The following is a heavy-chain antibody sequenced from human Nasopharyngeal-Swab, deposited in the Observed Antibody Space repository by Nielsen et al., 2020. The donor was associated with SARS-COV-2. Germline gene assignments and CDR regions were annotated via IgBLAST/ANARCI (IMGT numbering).Heavy chain of an antibody. CDR1: GGTFSSYA. V-gene: IGHV1-69*06. CDR3: ATGYSSSWYVY. J-gene: IGHJ4*02. Sequence: SVKVSCKASGGTFSSYAIIWVRQAPGQGLEWMGGIIPIFGTANYAQKFQGRVTMTEDTSTDTAYMELSSLRSEDTAVYYCATGYSSSWYVYWGQGTLVTVSS. D-gene: IGHD6-13*01. CDR2: IIPIFGTA.